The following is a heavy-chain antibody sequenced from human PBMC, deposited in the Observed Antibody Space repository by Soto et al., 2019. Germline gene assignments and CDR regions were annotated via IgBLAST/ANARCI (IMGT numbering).Heavy chain of an antibody. CDR2: ISAYNGNT. CDR3: ARERITMVRGVIITFGMDV. J-gene: IGHJ6*02. Sequence: GASVKVSCKASGYTFTSYGISWVRQAPGQGLEWMGWISAYNGNTNYAQKLQGRVTMTTDTSTSTAYMELRSLRSDDTAVYYCARERITMVRGVIITFGMDVWGQGTTVTVSS. V-gene: IGHV1-18*01. D-gene: IGHD3-10*01. CDR1: GYTFTSYG.